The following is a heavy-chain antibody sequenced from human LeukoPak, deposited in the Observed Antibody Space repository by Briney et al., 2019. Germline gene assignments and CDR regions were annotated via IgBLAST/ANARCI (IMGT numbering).Heavy chain of an antibody. CDR3: ARGSADTAMVTIDY. CDR1: GGSISSYY. V-gene: IGHV4-59*01. CDR2: IYYSWST. J-gene: IGHJ4*02. Sequence: KPSETLSLTCTVSGGSISSYYWSWLRQPPRQGLEWIGYIYYSWSTNYNPSLKRRVTISVDTSKNQFSLKLSSVTAADTAVYYCARGSADTAMVTIDYWGQGTLVTVSS. D-gene: IGHD5-18*01.